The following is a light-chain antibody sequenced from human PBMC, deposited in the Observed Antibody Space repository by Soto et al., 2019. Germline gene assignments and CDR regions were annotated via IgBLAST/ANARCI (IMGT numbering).Light chain of an antibody. Sequence: DIQLTQSPSSLSPSVGDRITLSCRASQSISRNLNWYQQMPGKAPSLLIYAARDLQSGVPGRFSGSGSGTEFNLTISSLQPEDLATYYCRQSHSTPYTFGQGTKLEI. CDR2: AAR. J-gene: IGKJ2*01. V-gene: IGKV1-39*01. CDR3: RQSHSTPYT. CDR1: QSISRN.